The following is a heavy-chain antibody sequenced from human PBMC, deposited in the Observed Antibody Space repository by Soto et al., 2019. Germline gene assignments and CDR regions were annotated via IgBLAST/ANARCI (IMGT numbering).Heavy chain of an antibody. Sequence: GGSLRLSCAASGFTSSSYAMSWVRQAPGKGLEWVADIRYDGSGKYHADSVKGRFTISRDNAKNTVFLQMNSLRADDTVVYHCARVRTENYYGMDVWGQGTTVTVSS. CDR1: GFTSSSYA. CDR3: ARVRTENYYGMDV. V-gene: IGHV3-7*05. CDR2: IRYDGSGK. J-gene: IGHJ6*02.